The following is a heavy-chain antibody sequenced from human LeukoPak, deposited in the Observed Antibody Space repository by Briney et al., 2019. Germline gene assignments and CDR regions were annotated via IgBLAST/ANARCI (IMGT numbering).Heavy chain of an antibody. D-gene: IGHD1-26*01. V-gene: IGHV3-9*03. CDR2: ISWNSGSI. CDR1: GFTFDDYA. CDR3: AKDIGSGSCLDAFDI. J-gene: IGHJ3*02. Sequence: PGRSLRLSCAASGFTFDDYAMHWVRQAPGKGLEWVSGISWNSGSIGYADSVKGRFTISRDNAKNPLYLQMNSLRAEDMALYYCAKDIGSGSCLDAFDIWGQGTMVTVSS.